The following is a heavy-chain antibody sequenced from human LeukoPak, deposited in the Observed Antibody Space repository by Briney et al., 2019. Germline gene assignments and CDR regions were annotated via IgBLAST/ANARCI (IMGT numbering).Heavy chain of an antibody. CDR1: GFTFSSYA. J-gene: IGHJ6*01. Sequence: WGSLTLSCAASGFTFSSYARHWVRQAQGKGLEWVAVISYDGSNKYYADSVRGRFTISRDNSKNTLYLQMNSLRAEDTAVYHCARTTVTTPVPYYYYYYGMDVWGQGTTVTVSS. D-gene: IGHD4-17*01. V-gene: IGHV3-30-3*01. CDR3: ARTTVTTPVPYYYYYYGMDV. CDR2: ISYDGSNK.